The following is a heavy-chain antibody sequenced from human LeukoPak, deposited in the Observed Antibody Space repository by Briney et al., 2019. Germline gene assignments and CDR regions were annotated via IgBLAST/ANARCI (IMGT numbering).Heavy chain of an antibody. J-gene: IGHJ4*02. CDR1: GFTFSSYE. CDR3: AKDAEAVAGYYFDY. D-gene: IGHD6-19*01. CDR2: ISSSGSTI. Sequence: GGSLRLSCAASGFTFSSYEMNWVRQAPGKGLEWVSYISSSGSTIYYADSVKGRFTISRDNAKNSLYLQMNSLRAEDTALYYCAKDAEAVAGYYFDYWGQGTLVTVSS. V-gene: IGHV3-48*03.